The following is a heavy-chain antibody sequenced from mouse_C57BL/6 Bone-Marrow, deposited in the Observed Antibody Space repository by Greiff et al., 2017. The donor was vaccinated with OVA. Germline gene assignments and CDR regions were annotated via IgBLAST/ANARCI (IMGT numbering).Heavy chain of an antibody. CDR2: IYPGSGST. J-gene: IGHJ3*01. Sequence: QVQLQQPGAELVKPGASVKMSCKASGYTFTSYWITWVKQRPGQGLEWIGDIYPGSGSTNYNEKFKSKATLTVDTSSSTAYMQLSSLTSEDSAVYYCARARDVGGPWFADWGQGTLVTVSA. D-gene: IGHD3-3*01. CDR1: GYTFTSYW. V-gene: IGHV1-55*01. CDR3: ARARDVGGPWFAD.